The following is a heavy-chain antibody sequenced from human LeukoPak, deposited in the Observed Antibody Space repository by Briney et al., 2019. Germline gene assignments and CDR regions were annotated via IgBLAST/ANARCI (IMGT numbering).Heavy chain of an antibody. CDR1: GDSFSSNSAA. Sequence: SQTLSLTCGISGDSFSSNSAAWNWIRQSPSRGLEWLGRTYYRSKWYNDYAVSVKSRITINPDASKNQFSLQLNSVTPEDTAVYYCARGSDYYYYYGMDVWGQGTTVTVSS. V-gene: IGHV6-1*01. J-gene: IGHJ6*02. CDR2: TYYRSKWYN. CDR3: ARGSDYYYYYGMDV.